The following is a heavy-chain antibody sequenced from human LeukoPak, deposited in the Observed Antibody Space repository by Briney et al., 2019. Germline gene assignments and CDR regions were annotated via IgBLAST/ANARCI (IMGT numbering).Heavy chain of an antibody. CDR1: GFTFSSYW. CDR3: ARVLTYYYGSGSHYYYYMDV. Sequence: PGGSLRLSCAASGFTFSSYWMSWVRQAPGKGLEWVANIKQDGSEKYYVDSVKGRFTISRDNAKNSLYLQMNSLRAEDTAVYYCARVLTYYYGSGSHYYYYMDVWGKGTTVTVSS. CDR2: IKQDGSEK. D-gene: IGHD3-10*01. J-gene: IGHJ6*03. V-gene: IGHV3-7*04.